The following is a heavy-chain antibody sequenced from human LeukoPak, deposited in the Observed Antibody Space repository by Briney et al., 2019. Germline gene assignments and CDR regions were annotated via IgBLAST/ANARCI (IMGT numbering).Heavy chain of an antibody. CDR1: GITFSRYG. CDR2: ISYDGSNK. CDR3: AKRWTGTTIGQQDF. J-gene: IGHJ4*02. D-gene: IGHD1-1*01. Sequence: GGSLRLSCAASGITFSRYGMHWVRQAPGKGLEWVAVISYDGSNKYYSDSVKGRFTISRDNSKNTLYLQMNSLRAEDTAVYYCAKRWTGTTIGQQDFWGQGTLVTVSS. V-gene: IGHV3-30*18.